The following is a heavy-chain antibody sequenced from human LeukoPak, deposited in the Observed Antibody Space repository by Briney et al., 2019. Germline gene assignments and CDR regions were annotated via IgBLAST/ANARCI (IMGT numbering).Heavy chain of an antibody. J-gene: IGHJ6*03. CDR3: ARVSGSPPYYYYMDV. CDR1: GGSISSHY. CDR2: MYHSGST. D-gene: IGHD6-19*01. V-gene: IGHV4-59*11. Sequence: SETLSLTCTVSGGSISSHYWGWIRQPPGKGLEWIGYMYHSGSTNYNPSLKSRVTMSVDTAKNQFPLKLSSVTAADTAVHYCARVSGSPPYYYYMDVWGKGTTVTVSS.